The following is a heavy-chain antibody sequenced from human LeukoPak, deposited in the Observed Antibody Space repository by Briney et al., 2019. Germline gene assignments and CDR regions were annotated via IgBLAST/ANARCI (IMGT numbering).Heavy chain of an antibody. CDR3: AKGSRGAFDI. Sequence: KPSETLSLTCAVSGGSISSGGYSWSWIRQPPGKGLEWIGYIYYSGSTNYNPSLKSRVTISVDTSKNQFSLKLSSVTAADTAVYYCAKGSRGAFDIWGQGTMVTVSS. J-gene: IGHJ3*02. CDR1: GGSISSGGYS. D-gene: IGHD2-15*01. CDR2: IYYSGST. V-gene: IGHV4-61*08.